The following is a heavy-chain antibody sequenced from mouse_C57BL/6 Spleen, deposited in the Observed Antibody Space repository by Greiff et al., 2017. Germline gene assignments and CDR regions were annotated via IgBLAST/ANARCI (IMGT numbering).Heavy chain of an antibody. CDR2: IDPETGGT. V-gene: IGHV1-15*01. CDR3: TREGIYYEYDGNAMDY. D-gene: IGHD2-4*01. J-gene: IGHJ4*01. Sequence: VQLQQSGAELVRPGASVTLSCKASGYTFTDYEMHWVKQTPVHGLEWIGAIDPETGGTAYNQKFKGKAILTADKSSSTAYMELRSLTSEDSAVYYGTREGIYYEYDGNAMDYWGQGTSVTVSS. CDR1: GYTFTDYE.